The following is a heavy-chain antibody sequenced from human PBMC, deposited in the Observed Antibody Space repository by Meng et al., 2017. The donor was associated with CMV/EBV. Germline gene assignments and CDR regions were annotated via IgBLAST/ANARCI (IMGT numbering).Heavy chain of an antibody. V-gene: IGHV4-39*07. CDR3: ARDRDIVVVPGDPWFDP. CDR1: GGSISRSTYY. J-gene: IGHJ5*02. Sequence: LQAVGLELWKPSVTRTLNCTVSGGSISRSTYYWGWIRQPPGKGLEWIGSIYYSGSTYYNPSLKSRVTISVDTSKNQFSLKLSSVTAADTAVYYCARDRDIVVVPGDPWFDPWGQGTLVTVSP. CDR2: IYYSGST. D-gene: IGHD2-2*01.